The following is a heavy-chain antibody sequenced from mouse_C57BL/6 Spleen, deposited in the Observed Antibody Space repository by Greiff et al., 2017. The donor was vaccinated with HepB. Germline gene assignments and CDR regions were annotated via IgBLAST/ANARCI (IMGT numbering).Heavy chain of an antibody. Sequence: VQLQQSGAELAKPGASVKLSCKASGYTFTSYWMHWVKQRPGQGLEWIGYINPSSGYTKYNQKFKDKATLTADKSSSTAYMQLSRLTYEDSAVYYCGRTYDYDGSWFAYWGKGTLVTVSA. CDR2: INPSSGYT. J-gene: IGHJ3*01. CDR1: GYTFTSYW. CDR3: GRTYDYDGSWFAY. D-gene: IGHD2-4*01. V-gene: IGHV1-7*01.